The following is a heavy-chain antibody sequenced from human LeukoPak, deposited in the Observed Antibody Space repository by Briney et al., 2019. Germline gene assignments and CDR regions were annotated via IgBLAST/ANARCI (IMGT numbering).Heavy chain of an antibody. CDR2: IRYDGSNK. CDR3: AKIAYGDYHKLPYSYFDY. D-gene: IGHD4-17*01. CDR1: GFTFSSYG. V-gene: IGHV3-30*02. J-gene: IGHJ4*02. Sequence: GGSLRLSCAASGFTFSSYGMHWVRQAPGKGLEWVAFIRYDGSNKYYADSVKGRFTISRDNSKNTLYLQMNSLRAEDTAVYYCAKIAYGDYHKLPYSYFDYWGQGTLVTVSS.